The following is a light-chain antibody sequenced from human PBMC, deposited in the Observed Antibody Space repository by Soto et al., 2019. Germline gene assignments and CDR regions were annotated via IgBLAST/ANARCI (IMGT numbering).Light chain of an antibody. V-gene: IGKV1-39*01. CDR3: QQANSYPT. CDR1: QSISNH. J-gene: IGKJ5*01. CDR2: AAS. Sequence: DIQMTQSPSSLSASVEDRVIITCRASQSISNHLNWYQQKPGKAPKLLIYAASSLQDRVPSRFSGSGSWTDFTLTVSRLQPEDFATYYCQQANSYPTSGQGTRLEIK.